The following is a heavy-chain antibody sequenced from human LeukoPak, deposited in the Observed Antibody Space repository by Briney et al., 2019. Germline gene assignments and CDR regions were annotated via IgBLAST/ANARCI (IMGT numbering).Heavy chain of an antibody. CDR2: IYNNGDT. CDR3: AIVGCSGSDYFTDY. CDR1: GGSISRSRCY. Sequence: SETLSLTCSVSGGSISRSRCYWGWSRQPPGKGLEWIRTIYNNGDTYYNPSLKSRLTISVDTSKNQFSLELTSVTAADTAVYYCAIVGCSGSDYFTDYWGQGTLVTVSS. D-gene: IGHD5-12*01. J-gene: IGHJ4*02. V-gene: IGHV4-39*01.